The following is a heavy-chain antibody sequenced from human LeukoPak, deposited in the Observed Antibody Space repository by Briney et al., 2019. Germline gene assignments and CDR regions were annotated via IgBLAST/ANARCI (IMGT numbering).Heavy chain of an antibody. J-gene: IGHJ6*02. CDR3: ARSGDLPHYYYGMDV. CDR2: IKQDGSEK. D-gene: IGHD4-17*01. V-gene: IGHV3-7*01. CDR1: GFTFSSYW. Sequence: GGSLRLSCAASGFTFSSYWMSWVRQAPGKGREWVANIKQDGSEKYYVDSVKGRFTISRDNAKNSLYLQMNSLRAEDTAVYYCARSGDLPHYYYGMDVWGQGTTVTVSS.